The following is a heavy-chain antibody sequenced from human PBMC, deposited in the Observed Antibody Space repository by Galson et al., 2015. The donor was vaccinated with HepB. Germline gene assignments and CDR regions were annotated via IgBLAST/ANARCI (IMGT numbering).Heavy chain of an antibody. V-gene: IGHV3-30-3*01. Sequence: SLRLSCAASGFSFSSFAMHWVRQAPGKGLEWVAVISYDGTNKHFADSVKGRFTISRDNSKLYLEMNSLRAEDSAVYYCARDSITGTNHYYGMDVWGQGTTVTVS. CDR3: ARDSITGTNHYYGMDV. CDR1: GFSFSSFA. CDR2: ISYDGTNK. D-gene: IGHD1-7*01. J-gene: IGHJ6*02.